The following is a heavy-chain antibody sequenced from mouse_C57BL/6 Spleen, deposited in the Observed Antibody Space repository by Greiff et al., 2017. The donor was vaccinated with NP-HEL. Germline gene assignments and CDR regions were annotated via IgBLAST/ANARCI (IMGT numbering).Heavy chain of an antibody. CDR3: ARGSYQYFDV. CDR1: GFTFSSYG. V-gene: IGHV5-6*02. J-gene: IGHJ1*03. CDR2: ISSGGSYT. Sequence: DVKLVESGGDLVKPGGSLKLSCAASGFTFSSYGMSWVRQTPDKRLEWVATISSGGSYTYYPDSVKGRFTISRDNAKNTLYLQMSSLKSEDTAMYYCARGSYQYFDVWGTGTTVTVSS. D-gene: IGHD1-1*01.